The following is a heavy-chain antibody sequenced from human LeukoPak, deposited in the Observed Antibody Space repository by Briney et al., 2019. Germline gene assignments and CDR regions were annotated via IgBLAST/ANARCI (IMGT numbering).Heavy chain of an antibody. CDR3: ARDLGLGYCSGGSCHYGLNY. D-gene: IGHD2-15*01. CDR2: ISAYNGNT. J-gene: IGHJ4*02. V-gene: IGHV1-18*01. Sequence: ASVKVSCKASGYTFTSYGISWVRQAPGQGLEWMGWISAYNGNTNYAQKLQGRVTMTTDTSTSTAYMELRSLRSDDTAVYYCARDLGLGYCSGGSCHYGLNYWGQGTLVTVSS. CDR1: GYTFTSYG.